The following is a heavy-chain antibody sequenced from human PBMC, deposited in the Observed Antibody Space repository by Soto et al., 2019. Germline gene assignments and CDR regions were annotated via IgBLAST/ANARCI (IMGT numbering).Heavy chain of an antibody. V-gene: IGHV4-4*07. D-gene: IGHD1-26*01. J-gene: IGHJ5*02. CDR1: GGSISSYY. CDR2: IYTSGST. CDR3: ARASIVGATSWFDP. Sequence: PSETLSLTCTVSGGSISSYYWSWIRQPAGKGLEWIGRIYTSGSTNYNPSLKSRVTMPVDTSKNQFSLKLSSVTAADTAVYYCARASIVGATSWFDPWGQGTLVTVSS.